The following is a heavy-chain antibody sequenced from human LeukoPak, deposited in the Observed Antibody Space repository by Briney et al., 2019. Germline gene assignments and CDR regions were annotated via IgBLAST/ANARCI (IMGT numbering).Heavy chain of an antibody. CDR2: INHSGST. CDR3: AGLPATVTSPAAPYYFDY. Sequence: PSETLSLTCAVYGGSFSGYYWSWIRQPPGKGLEWIGEINHSGSTNYNPSLKSRVTISVDTSKNQFSLKLSSVTAADTAVYYCAGLPATVTSPAAPYYFDYWGQGTLVTVSS. V-gene: IGHV4-34*01. CDR1: GGSFSGYY. D-gene: IGHD4-17*01. J-gene: IGHJ4*02.